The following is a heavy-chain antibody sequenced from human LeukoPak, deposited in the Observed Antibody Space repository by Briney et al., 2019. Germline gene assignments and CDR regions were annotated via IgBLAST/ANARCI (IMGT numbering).Heavy chain of an antibody. D-gene: IGHD6-13*01. Sequence: SETLSLTCTVSGDSISSYYWSWLRQPPGKGLEWIGYIYYSQSTNYNPSLKSRVTISIDTSKNQFSLKLNSVTAADTAVYYCARHGANRQQLVMAFDIWGQGTMVTVSS. CDR2: IYYSQST. J-gene: IGHJ3*02. CDR1: GDSISSYY. CDR3: ARHGANRQQLVMAFDI. V-gene: IGHV4-59*08.